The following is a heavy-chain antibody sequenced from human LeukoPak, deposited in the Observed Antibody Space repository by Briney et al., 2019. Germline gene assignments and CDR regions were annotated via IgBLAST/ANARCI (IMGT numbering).Heavy chain of an antibody. D-gene: IGHD2-2*01. CDR2: ISWNSGSI. J-gene: IGHJ4*02. CDR3: AKEYCSSTSCSNKGVFDY. V-gene: IGHV3-9*03. Sequence: GRSLRLSCAASGFTFDDYAMHWVRQAPGKGLEWVSGISWNSGSIGYADSVKGRFTISRDNAKNSLYLQMNSLRAEDMALYYCAKEYCSSTSCSNKGVFDYWGQGTLVTVSS. CDR1: GFTFDDYA.